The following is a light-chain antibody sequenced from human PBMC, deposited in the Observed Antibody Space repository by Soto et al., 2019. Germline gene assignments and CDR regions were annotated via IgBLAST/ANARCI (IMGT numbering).Light chain of an antibody. CDR2: GAS. CDR1: ESINRN. Sequence: EIVMTQSPSTLSLSPGERFTLSCSASESINRNLVWYQKRPGQAPRLVIYGASTRATGIPARFSGSGSGTDFTLTISSLQSEDLAVYYCQQYNNWPPITFGQGTRLQIK. CDR3: QQYNNWPPIT. V-gene: IGKV3-15*01. J-gene: IGKJ5*01.